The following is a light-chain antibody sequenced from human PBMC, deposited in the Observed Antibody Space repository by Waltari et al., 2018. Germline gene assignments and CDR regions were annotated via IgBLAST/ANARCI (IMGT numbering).Light chain of an antibody. V-gene: IGLV2-23*01. Sequence: QSALHQPASVSGSPGQSITISCTGTTGDAWTYNLVSWYQQHPGKAPKLIIFEGTKRPSGVSNRFCASKSGNTASLTISGLQADDEADYHCCSYVSNTYVFGTGTKVTVL. CDR2: EGT. J-gene: IGLJ1*01. CDR3: CSYVSNTYV. CDR1: TGDAWTYNL.